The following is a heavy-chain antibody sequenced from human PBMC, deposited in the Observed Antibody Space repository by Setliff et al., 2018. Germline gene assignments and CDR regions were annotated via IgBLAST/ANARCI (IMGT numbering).Heavy chain of an antibody. V-gene: IGHV4-59*01. D-gene: IGHD6-13*01. Sequence: SETLSITCSVSGASITTYYWHWIRQPPGKGLEWIGFIDNRGTTNYNPALKSRVTISTDASKNHFALTLTSMTAADTAVYYCARDPLAASGTIYYGLDVWGQGTTVTVSS. J-gene: IGHJ6*02. CDR2: IDNRGTT. CDR1: GASITTYY. CDR3: ARDPLAASGTIYYGLDV.